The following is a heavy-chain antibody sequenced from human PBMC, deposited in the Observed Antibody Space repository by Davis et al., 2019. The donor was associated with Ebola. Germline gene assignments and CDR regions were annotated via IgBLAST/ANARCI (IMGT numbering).Heavy chain of an antibody. V-gene: IGHV4-39*07. Sequence: SETLSLTCTVSGGSISSSSYYWGWIRQPPGKGLEWIGEINHSGSTNYNPSLKSRVTISVDTSKNQFSLKLSSVTAADTAVYYCARRGSGWYSYFDYWGQGTLVTVSS. CDR1: GGSISSSSYY. CDR2: INHSGST. CDR3: ARRGSGWYSYFDY. D-gene: IGHD6-19*01. J-gene: IGHJ4*02.